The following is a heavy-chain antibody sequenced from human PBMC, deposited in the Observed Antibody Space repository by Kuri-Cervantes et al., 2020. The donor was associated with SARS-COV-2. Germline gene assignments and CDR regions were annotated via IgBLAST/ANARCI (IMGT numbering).Heavy chain of an antibody. V-gene: IGHV3-11*04. CDR1: GGSFSGYY. CDR2: ISSSGSTI. D-gene: IGHD3-16*02. J-gene: IGHJ4*02. CDR3: ARDTVRGVIRYYFDY. Sequence: GGSLRLSCAVYGGSFSGYYWSWIRQAPGKGLEWVSYISSSGSTIYYADSVKGRFTISRDNAKNSLYLQMNSLRAEDTAVYYCARDTVRGVIRYYFDYWGQGTLVTVSS.